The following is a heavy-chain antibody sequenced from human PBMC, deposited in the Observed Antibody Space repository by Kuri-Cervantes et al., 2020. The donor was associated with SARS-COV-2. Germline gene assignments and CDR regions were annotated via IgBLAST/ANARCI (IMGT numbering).Heavy chain of an antibody. CDR3: AKDHSSTWLHFAYGADV. J-gene: IGHJ6*02. Sequence: GESLKISCEASGFPFRSHAMHWVRQAPGRGLEWVAAISYDGNNKYFADSVRGRFTVSRDNSKNTLYLQMNSLRAEDTAVYYCAKDHSSTWLHFAYGADVWGQGTTVTVSS. D-gene: IGHD6-13*01. V-gene: IGHV3-30*04. CDR1: GFPFRSHA. CDR2: ISYDGNNK.